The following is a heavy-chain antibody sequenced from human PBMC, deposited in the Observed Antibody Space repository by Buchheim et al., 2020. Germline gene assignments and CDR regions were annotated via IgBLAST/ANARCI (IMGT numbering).Heavy chain of an antibody. Sequence: QVQLQQWGAGLLKPSETLSLTCAVYGGSFSGYYWSWIRQPPGKGLEWIGEINHSGSTNYNPSLKSRVTISVDTSKNKFSLKLSSVTAADTAVYYCARGCFKGASFDYWGQGTL. CDR3: ARGCFKGASFDY. V-gene: IGHV4-34*01. J-gene: IGHJ4*02. CDR2: INHSGST. CDR1: GGSFSGYY.